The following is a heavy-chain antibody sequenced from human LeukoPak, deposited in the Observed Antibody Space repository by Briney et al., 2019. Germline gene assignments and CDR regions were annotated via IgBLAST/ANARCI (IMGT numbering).Heavy chain of an antibody. V-gene: IGHV3-23*01. D-gene: IGHD3-10*01. CDR2: ISSSAGST. Sequence: PGGSLRLSCVASGFTFSSYGMTWVRQAPGKGPEWVSVISSSAGSTYYADSVKGRFTISRDNSKNTLYLQMNSLRAEDTAVYYCAKAELLERWGQGTLVTVSS. CDR1: GFTFSSYG. J-gene: IGHJ4*02. CDR3: AKAELLER.